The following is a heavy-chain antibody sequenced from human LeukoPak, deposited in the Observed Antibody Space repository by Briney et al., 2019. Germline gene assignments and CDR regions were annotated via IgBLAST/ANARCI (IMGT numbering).Heavy chain of an antibody. V-gene: IGHV3-30*04. D-gene: IGHD2-21*02. CDR2: ISYDGSNK. CDR1: GFTFSSYA. Sequence: GRSLRLSCAASGFTFSSYAMHWVRQAPGKGLGWVAVISYDGSNKYYADSVKGRFTISRDNSKNTLYLQMNSLRAEDTAVYYCAKTVVVTANPRAFDIWGQGTMVTVSS. CDR3: AKTVVVTANPRAFDI. J-gene: IGHJ3*02.